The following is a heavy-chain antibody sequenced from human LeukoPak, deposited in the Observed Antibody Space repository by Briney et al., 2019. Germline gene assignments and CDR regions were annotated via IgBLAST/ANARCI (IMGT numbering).Heavy chain of an antibody. V-gene: IGHV4-34*01. CDR2: INHSGST. J-gene: IGHJ4*02. CDR3: ARVNYDILTGYISYFDY. D-gene: IGHD3-9*01. Sequence: PSETLSLTCAVYGGSFSGYYWSWIRQPPGKGLEWIGEINHSGSTNYNPSLKSRVTISVDTSKNQFSLKLSSVTAADTAVYYCARVNYDILTGYISYFDYWGQGTLVTVSS. CDR1: GGSFSGYY.